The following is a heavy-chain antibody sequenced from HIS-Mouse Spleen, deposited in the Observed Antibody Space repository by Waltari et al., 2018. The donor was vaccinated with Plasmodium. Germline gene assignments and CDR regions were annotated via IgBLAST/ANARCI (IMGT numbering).Heavy chain of an antibody. CDR1: GFPFSSYW. CDR2: IKQDGSEK. CDR3: ASSWYWYFDL. J-gene: IGHJ2*01. D-gene: IGHD6-13*01. Sequence: EVQLVESGGGLVQHGGSLRFSGDASGFPFSSYWMSWVRRAPGKGLEWVANIKQDGSEKYYVDSVKGRFTISRDNAKNSLYLQMNSLRAEDTAVYYCASSWYWYFDLWGRGTLVTVSS. V-gene: IGHV3-7*01.